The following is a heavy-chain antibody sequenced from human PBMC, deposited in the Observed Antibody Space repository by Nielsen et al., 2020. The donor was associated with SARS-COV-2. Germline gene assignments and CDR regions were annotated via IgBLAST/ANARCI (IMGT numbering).Heavy chain of an antibody. Sequence: ESLKISRKGSGYTFTNYWIGWVRQMPGRGLEWMGIIYPGDSETRYSPSFQDQVTMSVDKSINTAYLLWSSLKASDTAIYYCARQGLRSPETDYWGQGTLVTVSS. V-gene: IGHV5-51*01. CDR1: GYTFTNYW. J-gene: IGHJ4*02. D-gene: IGHD3/OR15-3a*01. CDR2: IYPGDSET. CDR3: ARQGLRSPETDY.